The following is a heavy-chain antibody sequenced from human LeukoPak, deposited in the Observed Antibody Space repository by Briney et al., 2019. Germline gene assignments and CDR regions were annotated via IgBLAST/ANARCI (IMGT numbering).Heavy chain of an antibody. V-gene: IGHV3-30*02. J-gene: IGHJ4*02. CDR1: GFTFSSYG. Sequence: GGSLRLSCAASGFTFSSYGMHWVRQAPGKGLEWVAFIRYDGSNKYYADSVKGRFTISRDNSKNSLYLQMNSLRAEDTAVYYCARALWFGETFPAYWGQGTLVTVSS. D-gene: IGHD3-10*01. CDR2: IRYDGSNK. CDR3: ARALWFGETFPAY.